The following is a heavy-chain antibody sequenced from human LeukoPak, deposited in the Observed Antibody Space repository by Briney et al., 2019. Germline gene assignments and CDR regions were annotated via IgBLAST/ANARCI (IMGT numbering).Heavy chain of an antibody. CDR3: AKDPGSYSSSSGYFDY. D-gene: IGHD6-6*01. V-gene: IGHV3-74*01. J-gene: IGHJ4*02. CDR2: INSDGINT. CDR1: GFTFSNYW. Sequence: PGGSLRLSCAASGFTFSNYWMHWVRQAPGKGLVWVSRINSDGINTSYADSVKGRFTISRDNSKNTLYLQMNSLRAEDTAVYYCAKDPGSYSSSSGYFDYWGQGTLVTVSS.